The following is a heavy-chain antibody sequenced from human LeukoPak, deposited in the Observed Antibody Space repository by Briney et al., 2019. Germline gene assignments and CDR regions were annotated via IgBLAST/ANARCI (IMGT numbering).Heavy chain of an antibody. CDR1: GYAFTSYD. J-gene: IGHJ4*02. CDR2: MNPNSGNT. V-gene: IGHV1-8*01. D-gene: IGHD6-19*01. CDR3: ARAGQQWLVNDY. Sequence: GASVKVSCKASGYAFTSYDVNWVRQASGQGLEWMGWMNPNSGNTGYARKFQGRVTMTRNTSISTAYMELSSLSSGDTAVYYCARAGQQWLVNDYWGQGTLVTVSS.